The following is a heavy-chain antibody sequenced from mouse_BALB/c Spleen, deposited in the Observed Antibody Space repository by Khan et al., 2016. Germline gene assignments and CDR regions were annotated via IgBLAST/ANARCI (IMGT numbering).Heavy chain of an antibody. CDR2: IDPENGDT. Sequence: VQLKQSGAELVRSGASVKLSCTASGFNIKDYYMHWVKQRPEQGLEWIGWIDPENGDTEYAPKFQGKATMTADTSSNTAYLQPSSPTSEDTAVYYSNAGDYSAMDYWGQGTSVTVSS. J-gene: IGHJ4*01. CDR1: GFNIKDYY. CDR3: NAGDYSAMDY. V-gene: IGHV14-4*02.